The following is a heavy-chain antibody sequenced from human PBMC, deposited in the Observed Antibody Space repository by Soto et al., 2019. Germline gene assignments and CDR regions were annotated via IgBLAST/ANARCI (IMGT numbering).Heavy chain of an antibody. Sequence: QPGGSLRLSCAASGFTFSSYDMHWVRQATGKGLEWVSAFGTAGDTYYPGSVKGRFTISRENAKNSLYLQMNSLRAEDTAGYYCERAGFTFFYDSSGYPGRADVFDIWGKGTMVPVPS. D-gene: IGHD3-22*01. V-gene: IGHV3-13*01. CDR3: ERAGFTFFYDSSGYPGRADVFDI. CDR1: GFTFSSYD. J-gene: IGHJ3*02. CDR2: FGTAGDT.